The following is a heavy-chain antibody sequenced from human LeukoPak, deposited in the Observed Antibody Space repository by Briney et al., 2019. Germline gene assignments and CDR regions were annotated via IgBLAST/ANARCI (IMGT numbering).Heavy chain of an antibody. CDR2: INPSGGST. J-gene: IGHJ4*02. Sequence: ASVKVSCKASGYTFTSYYMHWVRQAPGQGLEWMGIINPSGGSTSYAQKLQGRVTMTRDTSTSTVYMELSSLRSEDTAVYYCARDGGGYDILTGYSRRPKYYFDYWGQGTLVTVSS. CDR1: GYTFTSYY. V-gene: IGHV1-46*01. D-gene: IGHD3-9*01. CDR3: ARDGGGYDILTGYSRRPKYYFDY.